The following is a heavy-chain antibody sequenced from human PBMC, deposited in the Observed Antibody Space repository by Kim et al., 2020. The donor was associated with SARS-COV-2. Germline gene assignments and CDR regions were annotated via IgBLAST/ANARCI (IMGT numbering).Heavy chain of an antibody. V-gene: IGHV4-39*01. D-gene: IGHD5-12*01. CDR2: VYYTGTT. CDR3: ATGYNYFYMDV. J-gene: IGHJ6*03. Sequence: SETLSLTCTVSGGSIRGSSHYWGWIRQSPRRGPEWIATVYYTGTTYSNPSLKSRVTVSVDTSKNQFSVRLSSVTAADTAVYYCATGYNYFYMDVCGQGTT. CDR1: GGSIRGSSHY.